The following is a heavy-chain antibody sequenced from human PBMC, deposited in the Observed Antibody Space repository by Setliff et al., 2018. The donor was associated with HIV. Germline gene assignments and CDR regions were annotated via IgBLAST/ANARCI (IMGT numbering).Heavy chain of an antibody. Sequence: ASVKVSCKAPGNSFNGDFLNWVRQAPGQGFEWMGNIKLSSGGTKFAQKSLGRVTMTRDTSTNTAFMELRRLNSDDTATYFCVTSPGSFTSVDETEAGDYWGQGTLVTVSS. D-gene: IGHD6-25*01. CDR2: IKLSSGGT. CDR1: GNSFNGDF. CDR3: VTSPGSFTSVDETEAGDY. V-gene: IGHV1-2*02. J-gene: IGHJ4*02.